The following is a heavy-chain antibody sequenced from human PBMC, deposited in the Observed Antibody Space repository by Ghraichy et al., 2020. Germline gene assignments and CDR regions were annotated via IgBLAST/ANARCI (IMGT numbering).Heavy chain of an antibody. D-gene: IGHD4-23*01. Sequence: GGSLRLSCVTSGFTFSAYSMHWVRQAPGKGLEWVSSISSGGDYIYYVDSVKGRFSISRDNAKNSLYLQMHSLRAEDTALYYCAREDPSSNSRCVDYWGQGTLGTVSS. CDR1: GFTFSAYS. CDR2: ISSGGDYI. J-gene: IGHJ4*02. V-gene: IGHV3-21*01. CDR3: AREDPSSNSRCVDY.